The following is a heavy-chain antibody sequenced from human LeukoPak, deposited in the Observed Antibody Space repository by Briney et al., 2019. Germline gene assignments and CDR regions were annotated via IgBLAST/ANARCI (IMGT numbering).Heavy chain of an antibody. CDR2: IYYSGST. D-gene: IGHD5-12*01. J-gene: IGHJ3*02. CDR3: ARAIYSGYDAFDI. V-gene: IGHV4-59*01. CDR1: GGSISSYY. Sequence: PSETLSLTCTVSGGSISSYYWSWIRQPPGKGLEWIGYIYYSGSTNYNPSLKSRVTISVDTSKNQFSLKLSSVTAADTAVYYCARAIYSGYDAFDIWGQGTMVTVSS.